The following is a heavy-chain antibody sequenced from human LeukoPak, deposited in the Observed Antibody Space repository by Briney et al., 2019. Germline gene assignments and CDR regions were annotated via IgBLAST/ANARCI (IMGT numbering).Heavy chain of an antibody. CDR3: ARLMFLGHLHFDF. V-gene: IGHV4-38-2*02. D-gene: IGHD1-26*01. Sequence: PSETLSLTCTVSGFSISSGHHWGWIRQPPGKGLEWIGSIYHSGATYYNPSLKSRVTISVDTSKNQFSLKLRSVTAADTAVYWCARLMFLGHLHFDFWGQGTPVTVSS. J-gene: IGHJ4*02. CDR2: IYHSGAT. CDR1: GFSISSGHH.